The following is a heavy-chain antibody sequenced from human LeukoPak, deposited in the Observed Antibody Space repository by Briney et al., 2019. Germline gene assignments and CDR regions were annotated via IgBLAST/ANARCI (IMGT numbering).Heavy chain of an antibody. Sequence: SETLSLTCTVSGGSIRSSSYYWGWIRQPPGKGLEWIGSIYYSGSTYYNASLKSRGTISVDTSKNQFSLKLNSVTAADTAVYYCARGYTSSSSHDYWGQGTLVTVSS. J-gene: IGHJ4*02. CDR3: ARGYTSSSSHDY. V-gene: IGHV4-39*07. D-gene: IGHD6-6*01. CDR1: GGSIRSSSYY. CDR2: IYYSGST.